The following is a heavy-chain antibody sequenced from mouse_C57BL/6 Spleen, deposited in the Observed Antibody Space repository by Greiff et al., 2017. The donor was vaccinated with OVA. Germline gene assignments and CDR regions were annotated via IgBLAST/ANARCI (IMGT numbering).Heavy chain of an antibody. Sequence: EVQLQQSGPELVKPGASVKISCKASGYTFTDYYMNWVKQSHGKSLEWIGDINPNNGGTSYNQKFKGKATLTVDKSSSTAYMELRSLTSEDSAVYYCASFYYGYDGYAMDYWGQGTSVTVSS. CDR2: INPNNGGT. V-gene: IGHV1-26*01. CDR3: ASFYYGYDGYAMDY. D-gene: IGHD2-2*01. J-gene: IGHJ4*01. CDR1: GYTFTDYY.